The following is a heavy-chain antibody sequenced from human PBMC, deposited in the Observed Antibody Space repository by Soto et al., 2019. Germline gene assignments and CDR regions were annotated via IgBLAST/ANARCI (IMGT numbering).Heavy chain of an antibody. Sequence: ASVKVSCKASGYTFTSYSMHWVRQAPGQGLEWMGIINPSGGSTTYAQKFQDRVTMTRDASTSTVYMEVSSLRSEDTAVYYCARDESLDVWGQGTTVTVSS. V-gene: IGHV1-46*01. CDR2: INPSGGST. CDR1: GYTFTSYS. CDR3: ARDESLDV. D-gene: IGHD3-10*01. J-gene: IGHJ6*02.